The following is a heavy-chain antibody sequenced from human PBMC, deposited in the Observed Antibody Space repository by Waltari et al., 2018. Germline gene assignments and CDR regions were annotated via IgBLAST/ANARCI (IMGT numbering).Heavy chain of an antibody. Sequence: VQLQESGPGLAKPSQTLSLTCSVSGGSMSSGTYNWIWLRQPPGKGLEWIGSIHSSGDTRYNPSLKSQVTISVDTSNNQFSLKLSSVTAADTAVYYCAREDYTNDNWFDPWGQGTLVAVSS. J-gene: IGHJ5*02. CDR2: IHSSGDT. D-gene: IGHD2-8*01. V-gene: IGHV4-61*09. CDR1: GGSMSSGTYN. CDR3: AREDYTNDNWFDP.